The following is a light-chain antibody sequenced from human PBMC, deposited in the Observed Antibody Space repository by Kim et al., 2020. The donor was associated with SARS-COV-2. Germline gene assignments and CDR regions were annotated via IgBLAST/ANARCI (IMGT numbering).Light chain of an antibody. J-gene: IGLJ2*01. CDR3: NPRDSSGNQMV. CDR2: GNN. V-gene: IGLV3-19*01. CDR1: SLRSYY. Sequence: SSELTQDPAVSVALVQTVRITCQGDSLRSYYASWYQQKPGQAPVLVSYGNNNRTSGIPDRFSGSSAGNTASLTITGAQAEDEADYYCNPRDSSGNQMV.